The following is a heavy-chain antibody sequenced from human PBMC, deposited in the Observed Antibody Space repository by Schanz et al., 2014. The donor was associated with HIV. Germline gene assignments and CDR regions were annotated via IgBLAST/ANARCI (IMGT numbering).Heavy chain of an antibody. CDR1: GFTFKTYW. CDR2: SRVKSDSYAT. J-gene: IGHJ6*02. Sequence: VQLVESGGGVVQPGGSLRLSCAASGFTFKTYWMSWVRQAPGKGLEWVARSRVKSDSYATEYAASVTGRFTISRDDSKNSVYLQMNSLNIEDTAVYYCRGYRFYYGVDFWGQGTTVTVS. V-gene: IGHV3-72*01. D-gene: IGHD5-18*01. CDR3: RGYRFYYGVDF.